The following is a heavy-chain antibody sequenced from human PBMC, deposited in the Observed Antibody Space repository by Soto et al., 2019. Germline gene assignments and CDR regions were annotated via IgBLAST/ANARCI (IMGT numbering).Heavy chain of an antibody. J-gene: IGHJ4*02. D-gene: IGHD2-21*02. CDR1: GGPLSGNY. Sequence: SETLSLTCAVYGGPLSGNYWGWIRQPPGKGLEWIGETHHSGSTAYNPSLKSRVTISVDTSRNQFSLKLNSVTAADTAVYYCARTTAAIHLNYWSQGTLVTVSS. CDR3: ARTTAAIHLNY. CDR2: THHSGST. V-gene: IGHV4-34*01.